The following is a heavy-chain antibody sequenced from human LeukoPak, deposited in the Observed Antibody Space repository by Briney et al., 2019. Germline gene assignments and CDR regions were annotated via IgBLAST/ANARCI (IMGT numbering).Heavy chain of an antibody. D-gene: IGHD2-21*02. CDR1: GFTFDDYA. Sequence: GRSLGLSCAASGFTFDDYAMHWVRQAPGKGLEWVSGISWNSGSIGYADSVKGRFTISRDNAKNSLYLQMNSLRAEDTALYYCAKEVTATQGHNWFDPWGQGTLVTVSS. V-gene: IGHV3-9*01. CDR2: ISWNSGSI. CDR3: AKEVTATQGHNWFDP. J-gene: IGHJ5*02.